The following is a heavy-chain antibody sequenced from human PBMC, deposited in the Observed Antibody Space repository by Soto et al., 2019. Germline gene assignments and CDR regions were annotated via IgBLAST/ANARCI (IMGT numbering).Heavy chain of an antibody. Sequence: GGSLRLSCAASGFTLSSYAMHWVRQAPGKGLEWVAVISYDGSNKYYADSVKGRFTISRDNAKNSQYLQMNSLRAEDTAVYYCARIGYCSWCFDYWGQGALVTVSS. CDR2: ISYDGSNK. D-gene: IGHD6-13*01. J-gene: IGHJ4*02. CDR3: ARIGYCSWCFDY. V-gene: IGHV3-30-3*01. CDR1: GFTLSSYA.